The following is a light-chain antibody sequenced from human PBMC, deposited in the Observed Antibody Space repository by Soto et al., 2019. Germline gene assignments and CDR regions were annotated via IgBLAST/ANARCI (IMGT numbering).Light chain of an antibody. CDR3: QQRSKWPPRFT. CDR1: QSVSSY. CDR2: DAS. J-gene: IGKJ3*01. Sequence: EIVLTQSPATLSLSPGERATLSCRASQSVSSYLAWYQQKPGQAPRLLIYDASNRATGIPARFSGSGSGTDFPLTISRLEPEDFSVYYLQQRSKWPPRFTFGPGTKVDIK. V-gene: IGKV3-11*01.